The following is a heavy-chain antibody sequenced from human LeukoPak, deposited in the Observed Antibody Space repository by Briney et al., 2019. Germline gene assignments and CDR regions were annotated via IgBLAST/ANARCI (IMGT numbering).Heavy chain of an antibody. D-gene: IGHD4-17*01. V-gene: IGHV3-73*01. J-gene: IGHJ4*02. CDR3: TRRLMTTVNDY. Sequence: SGGSLKLFCAGSGFTFSGSAMHWVRQSPGKGLEWVGRIRSKANDHATAYAASVRGRFTISRDDSENTAYLQMNSLKTEDTAIYYCTRRLMTTVNDYWGQGTLVTVSS. CDR2: IRSKANDHAT. CDR1: GFTFSGSA.